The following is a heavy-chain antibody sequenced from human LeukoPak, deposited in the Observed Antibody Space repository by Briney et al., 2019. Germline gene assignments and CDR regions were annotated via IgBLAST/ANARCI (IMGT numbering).Heavy chain of an antibody. V-gene: IGHV1-18*04. J-gene: IGHJ3*02. CDR3: AREQVDIVVVVAAYSSHLDAFDI. CDR1: GYTFTSYG. CDR2: ISAYNGNT. D-gene: IGHD2-15*01. Sequence: APVKVSCKASGYTFTSYGISWVRQAPGQGLEWMGWISAYNGNTNYAQKLQGRVTMTTDTSTSTAYMELRSLRSDDTAVYYCAREQVDIVVVVAAYSSHLDAFDIWGQGTMVTVSS.